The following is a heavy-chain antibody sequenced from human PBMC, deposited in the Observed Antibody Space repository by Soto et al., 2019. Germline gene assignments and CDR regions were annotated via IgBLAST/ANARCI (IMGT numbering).Heavy chain of an antibody. V-gene: IGHV1-58*01. CDR2: IVVGSGNT. Sequence: GASVKVSCKASGFTFTSSAVQWVRQAHGQRLEWIGWIVVGSGNTNYAQKFQERVTITRDMSTSTAYMELSSLRSEDTAVYYCAAAPMIVVGYYGMDVWGQGTTVTVSS. D-gene: IGHD3-22*01. CDR3: AAAPMIVVGYYGMDV. CDR1: GFTFTSSA. J-gene: IGHJ6*02.